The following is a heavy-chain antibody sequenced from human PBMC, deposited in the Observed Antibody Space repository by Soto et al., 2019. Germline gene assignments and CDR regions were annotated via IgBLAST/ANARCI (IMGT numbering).Heavy chain of an antibody. CDR2: ISYDGSNK. J-gene: IGHJ6*02. Sequence: PGGSLRLSCAASGFTFSSYAMHWVRQAPGKGLEWVAVISYDGSNKYYADSVKGRFTISRDNSKNTLYLQMNSLRAEDTAVYYCAGGKWELPPVPQDVWGQGTTVTVSS. D-gene: IGHD1-26*01. CDR3: AGGKWELPPVPQDV. CDR1: GFTFSSYA. V-gene: IGHV3-30-3*01.